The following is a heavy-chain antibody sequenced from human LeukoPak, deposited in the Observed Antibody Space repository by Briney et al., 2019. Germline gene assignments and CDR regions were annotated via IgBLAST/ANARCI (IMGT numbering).Heavy chain of an antibody. CDR2: INPNSGGT. CDR1: GYTFTGYY. Sequence: ASVTVSCKASGYTFTGYYMHWVRQAPGQGLEWMGWINPNSGGTNYAQKFQGRVTMTRDTSISTAYMELSRLRSDDTAVYYCARDRLWFGEPLDYWGQGTLVTVSS. V-gene: IGHV1-2*02. J-gene: IGHJ4*02. CDR3: ARDRLWFGEPLDY. D-gene: IGHD3-10*01.